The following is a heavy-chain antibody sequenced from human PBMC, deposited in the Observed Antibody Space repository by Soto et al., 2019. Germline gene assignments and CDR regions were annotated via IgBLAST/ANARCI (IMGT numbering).Heavy chain of an antibody. CDR2: TYYRSKWYY. V-gene: IGHV6-1*01. D-gene: IGHD5-12*01. Sequence: SQTLSLTCVISGDSVSIYSGAWNWIRQSPSRGLEWLGRTYYRSKWYYDYAESVKSRIIISVDTSKNQFSLQLNSVTPEDAAVYYCANDPRYSLDYWGQGTQVTV. CDR1: GDSVSIYSGA. CDR3: ANDPRYSLDY. J-gene: IGHJ4*02.